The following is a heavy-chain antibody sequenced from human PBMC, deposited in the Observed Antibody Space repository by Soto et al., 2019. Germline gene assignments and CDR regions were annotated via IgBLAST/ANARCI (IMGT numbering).Heavy chain of an antibody. CDR2: IKQDGSEK. D-gene: IGHD5-18*01. Sequence: EVQLVESGGGLVQPGGSLRLSCAASGFTFSSYWMSWVRQAPGKGLEWVANIKQDGSEKYYVDSVKGRFTISRDNAKNSLYLQMNSLRAEDTAVYYCARESGYSYCYLGYYYYYMDVWGKGTTVTVSS. CDR3: ARESGYSYCYLGYYYYYMDV. V-gene: IGHV3-7*01. CDR1: GFTFSSYW. J-gene: IGHJ6*03.